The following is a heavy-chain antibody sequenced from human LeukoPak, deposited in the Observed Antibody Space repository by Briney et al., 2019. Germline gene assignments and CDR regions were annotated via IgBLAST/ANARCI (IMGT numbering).Heavy chain of an antibody. CDR3: ARELAGDYYDSSGDY. V-gene: IGHV1-69*13. CDR2: IIPIFGTA. Sequence: SVKVSCKASGGTFSSYAISWVRQAPGQGLEWMGGIIPIFGTANYAQKFQGRVTITADESTSTAYTELSSLRSEDTAVYYCARELAGDYYDSSGDYWGQGTLVTVSS. CDR1: GGTFSSYA. J-gene: IGHJ4*02. D-gene: IGHD3-22*01.